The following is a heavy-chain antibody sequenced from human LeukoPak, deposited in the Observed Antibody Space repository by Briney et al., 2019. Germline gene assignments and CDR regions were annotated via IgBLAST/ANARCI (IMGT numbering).Heavy chain of an antibody. V-gene: IGHV1-2*02. CDR3: ARDIGSSSRVWFDP. Sequence: GASVKVSCKASGYSFTAYYMHWVRQAPGQGLEWMGWINPNSGGTNCAQKFKGRVTMTRDTSISTAYMELNRLRSDDTAVYYCARDIGSSSRVWFDPWGQGTLVTVSS. CDR1: GYSFTAYY. J-gene: IGHJ5*02. D-gene: IGHD6-13*01. CDR2: INPNSGGT.